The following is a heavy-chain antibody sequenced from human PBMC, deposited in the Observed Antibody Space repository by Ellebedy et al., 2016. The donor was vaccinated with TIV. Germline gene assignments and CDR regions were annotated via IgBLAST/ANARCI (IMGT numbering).Heavy chain of an antibody. CDR1: GFTISSYT. J-gene: IGHJ4*02. Sequence: GESLKISXVASGFTISSYTVNWVRQAPGEGLEWVSTITSSSRYIYYADSVKGRFTISRDNAKNTLYLQMNSLRAEDTAVYYCARTLYASGSRFDSWGQGTLATVSS. V-gene: IGHV3-21*01. CDR3: ARTLYASGSRFDS. CDR2: ITSSSRYI. D-gene: IGHD3-10*01.